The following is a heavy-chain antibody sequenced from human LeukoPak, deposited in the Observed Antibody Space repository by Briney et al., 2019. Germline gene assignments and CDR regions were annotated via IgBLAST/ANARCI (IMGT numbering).Heavy chain of an antibody. Sequence: ASVKVSCKASGYTFTSYYMHWVRQAPGQGLEWMGIINPSGGSTSYAQKFQGRVTMTRDTSTSTVYMELSSLRSEDTAVYYCARYCGGDCSPSEGGYFDYWGQGTLVTVSS. J-gene: IGHJ4*02. D-gene: IGHD2-21*02. CDR3: ARYCGGDCSPSEGGYFDY. CDR1: GYTFTSYY. CDR2: INPSGGST. V-gene: IGHV1-46*01.